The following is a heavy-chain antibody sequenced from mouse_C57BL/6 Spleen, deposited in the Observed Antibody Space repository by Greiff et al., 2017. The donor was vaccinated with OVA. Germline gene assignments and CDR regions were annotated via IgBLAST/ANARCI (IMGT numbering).Heavy chain of an antibody. CDR1: GYAFSSSW. V-gene: IGHV1-82*01. CDR2: IYPGDGDT. J-gene: IGHJ2*01. CDR3: ARMGLLLDY. Sequence: QVQLKESGPELVKPGASVKISCKASGYAFSSSWMNWVKQRPGKGLEWIGRIYPGDGDTNYNGKFKGKATLTADNSSSTAYMQLSSLTSEDSAVYFCARMGLLLDYWGQGTTLTVSS. D-gene: IGHD2-3*01.